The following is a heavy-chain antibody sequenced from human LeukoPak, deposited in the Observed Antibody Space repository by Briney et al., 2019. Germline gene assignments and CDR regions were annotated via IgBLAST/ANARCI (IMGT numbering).Heavy chain of an antibody. CDR1: GGSFSGYY. CDR2: INHSGST. CDR3: ARPGLGMADY. D-gene: IGHD7-27*01. J-gene: IGHJ4*02. Sequence: SETLSLTCAVYGGSFSGYYWSWIRQPPGKGLEWIGEINHSGSTNYNPSLKSRVTISVDTSKNQFSLKLSSVTAADTAVYYCARPGLGMADYWGQGPLVTVSS. V-gene: IGHV4-34*01.